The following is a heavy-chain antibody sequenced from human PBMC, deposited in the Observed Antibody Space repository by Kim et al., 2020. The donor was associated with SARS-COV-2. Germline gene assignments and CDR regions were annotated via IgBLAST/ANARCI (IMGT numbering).Heavy chain of an antibody. Sequence: YYAESVRGRFTNSRDTDKHALYRQMNSLRAEDTAVYYCARGPNYSPFDYWGQGTLVTVSS. J-gene: IGHJ4*02. D-gene: IGHD4-4*01. V-gene: IGHV3-48*03. CDR3: ARGPNYSPFDY.